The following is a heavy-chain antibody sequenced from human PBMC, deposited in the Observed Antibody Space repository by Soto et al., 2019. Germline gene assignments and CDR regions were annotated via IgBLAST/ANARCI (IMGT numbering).Heavy chain of an antibody. D-gene: IGHD1-26*01. Sequence: ASVKVSCKASGYTFTSYGISWVRQAPGQGLEWMGWISAYNGNTNYAQKLQGRVTMTTDTSTSTAYMELRSLRSDDTAVYYCADIFIVGATPSFDYWGQGTLVTVSS. CDR3: ADIFIVGATPSFDY. CDR1: GYTFTSYG. J-gene: IGHJ4*02. V-gene: IGHV1-18*04. CDR2: ISAYNGNT.